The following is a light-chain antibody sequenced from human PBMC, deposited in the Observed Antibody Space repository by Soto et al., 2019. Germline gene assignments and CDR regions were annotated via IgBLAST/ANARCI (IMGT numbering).Light chain of an antibody. CDR1: SSNIGTFN. Sequence: QSVLTQPPSASGTPGQRVTISCSGSSSNIGTFNVYWYQQLPGEAPKLLIYVNNQRPSGVPDRFSGSKSGTSASLAISGLRSEDEADYYCAGWDDSLSGWVFGGGTKLTVL. CDR3: AGWDDSLSGWV. V-gene: IGLV1-47*01. CDR2: VNN. J-gene: IGLJ3*02.